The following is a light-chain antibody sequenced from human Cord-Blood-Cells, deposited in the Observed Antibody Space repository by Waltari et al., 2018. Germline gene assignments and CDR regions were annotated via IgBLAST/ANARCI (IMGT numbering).Light chain of an antibody. Sequence: QSVLTQPPSASGTPGQRVTISCSGSSSNIGSNYVYWYQQLPGTAPKLLIYRKNQRPSGVPDRFSGSRSGTSASLAISGLRSEDEADYYCAAWDDSLSGWVCGGGTKLTVL. CDR2: RKN. J-gene: IGLJ3*02. CDR1: SSNIGSNY. CDR3: AAWDDSLSGWV. V-gene: IGLV1-47*01.